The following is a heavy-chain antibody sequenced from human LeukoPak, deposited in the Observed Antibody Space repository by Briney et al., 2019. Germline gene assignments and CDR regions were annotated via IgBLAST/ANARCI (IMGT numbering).Heavy chain of an antibody. CDR1: GGSFSGYY. V-gene: IGHV4-39*01. Sequence: SETLFLTCAVYGGSFSGYYWGWIRQPPGKGLEWIGSIYYSGSTYYNPSLKSRVTISVDTSKNQFSLKLSSVTAADTAVYYCASAPDYYYGSGRFDYWGQGTLVTVSS. D-gene: IGHD3-10*01. CDR3: ASAPDYYYGSGRFDY. CDR2: IYYSGST. J-gene: IGHJ4*02.